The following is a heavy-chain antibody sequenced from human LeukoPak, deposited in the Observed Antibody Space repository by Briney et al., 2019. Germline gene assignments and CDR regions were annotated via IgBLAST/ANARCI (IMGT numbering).Heavy chain of an antibody. V-gene: IGHV4-31*03. J-gene: IGHJ5*02. D-gene: IGHD1-7*01. CDR2: IYYTGIT. Sequence: PSETLSLTCTVSGGSINSGGHYWSWIRQHPGKGLEWIGYIYYTGITYYNASLKSRLTISLGTSKNQFSLMLTSVTAADTAVYYCARGITGSTGFDPWGQGSLVIVSS. CDR1: GGSINSGGHY. CDR3: ARGITGSTGFDP.